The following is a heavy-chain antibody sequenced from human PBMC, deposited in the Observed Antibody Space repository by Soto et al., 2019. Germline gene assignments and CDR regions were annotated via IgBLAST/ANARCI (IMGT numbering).Heavy chain of an antibody. Sequence: SVKVSCKASGYTFTNHGISWVRQAPGQGLEWMGGIIPIFGTANYAQKFQGRVTITADESTSTAYMELSSLRSEDTAVYHCASIAAAYFAYFDYWGQGTLVTVSS. V-gene: IGHV1-69*13. D-gene: IGHD6-13*01. CDR1: GYTFTNHG. J-gene: IGHJ4*02. CDR3: ASIAAAYFAYFDY. CDR2: IIPIFGTA.